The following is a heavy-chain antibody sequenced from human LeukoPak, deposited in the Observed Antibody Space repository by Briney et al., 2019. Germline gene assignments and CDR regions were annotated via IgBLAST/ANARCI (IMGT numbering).Heavy chain of an antibody. J-gene: IGHJ6*03. D-gene: IGHD6-6*01. CDR3: ARATVPLEYSSSSHFYYYYMDV. Sequence: PGGSLRLSCAASGFTSSSYAMSWVRHAPGKGLELVSAISGSGGSTYYADSVKGRFTISRDNSKNTLYLQMNSLRGEDTAVYYCARATVPLEYSSSSHFYYYYMDVWGKGTTVAVSS. V-gene: IGHV3-23*01. CDR1: GFTSSSYA. CDR2: ISGSGGST.